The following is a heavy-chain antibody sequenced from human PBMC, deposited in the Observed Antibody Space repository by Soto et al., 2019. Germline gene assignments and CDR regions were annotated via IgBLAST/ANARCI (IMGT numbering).Heavy chain of an antibody. V-gene: IGHV3-33*01. Sequence: QVQLVESGGGVVQPGRSLRLSCAASGFTFSSYGMQWVRQASGKGLEWVAVIWYDGSNKYYADSVKGRFTISRDNSKNTPYLQMNSLRAEGTAVYYCAIDSGWYNWRQGTLANASS. CDR2: IWYDGSNK. J-gene: IGHJ4*02. D-gene: IGHD6-19*01. CDR3: AIDSGWYN. CDR1: GFTFSSYG.